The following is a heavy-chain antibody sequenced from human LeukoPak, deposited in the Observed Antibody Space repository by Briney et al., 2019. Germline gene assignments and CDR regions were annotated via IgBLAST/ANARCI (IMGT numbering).Heavy chain of an antibody. V-gene: IGHV1-69*04. CDR3: ARECSSRQLVEEY. Sequence: ASVKVSCKASGGTFSSYAISWVRQAPGQGLEWMGRIIPILGVANYAQKFQGRVTITADKSTSTAYMELSSLRSEDTAVYYCARECSSRQLVEEYWGQGTLVTVSS. J-gene: IGHJ4*02. CDR1: GGTFSSYA. D-gene: IGHD6-6*01. CDR2: IIPILGVA.